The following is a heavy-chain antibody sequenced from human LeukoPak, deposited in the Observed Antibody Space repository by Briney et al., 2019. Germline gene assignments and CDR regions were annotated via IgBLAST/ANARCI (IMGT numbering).Heavy chain of an antibody. CDR3: ARDRMYDFWSGYSHDAFDI. Sequence: PSETLSLTCTVSGGSISSYYWSWIRQPPGKGLEWIGYIYYSGSTNYNPSLKSRVTISVDTSKNQFSLKLSSVTAADTAVYYCARDRMYDFWSGYSHDAFDIWGQGTMVTVSS. CDR2: IYYSGST. D-gene: IGHD3-3*01. CDR1: GGSISSYY. J-gene: IGHJ3*02. V-gene: IGHV4-59*01.